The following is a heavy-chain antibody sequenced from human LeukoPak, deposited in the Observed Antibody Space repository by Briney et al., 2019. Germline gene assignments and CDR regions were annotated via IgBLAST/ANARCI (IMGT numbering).Heavy chain of an antibody. J-gene: IGHJ4*02. CDR2: ISSSSGFI. V-gene: IGHV3-21*01. Sequence: PGGSLRLSCAASGFTFSSYSMNWVRQAPGKGLECVSSISSSSGFIFYADSVKGRFTSSRDNAKNSLYLQMNSLRAEDTAVYYCASPVSSSSWYYFDSWGQGTLVTVSS. CDR3: ASPVSSSSWYYFDS. CDR1: GFTFSSYS. D-gene: IGHD6-13*01.